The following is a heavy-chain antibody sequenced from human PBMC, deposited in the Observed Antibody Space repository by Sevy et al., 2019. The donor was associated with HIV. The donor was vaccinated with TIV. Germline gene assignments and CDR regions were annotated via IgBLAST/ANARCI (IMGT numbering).Heavy chain of an antibody. Sequence: GGSLRLSCAASGFTFSSYWMSWVRQAPGKGLEWVANIKQDGSEKYYVDSVKGRFTISRDNAKNSLYLQMNSLRAEDTAVYYCARDRNWYSSGWSLDYWGQGTLVTVSS. CDR3: ARDRNWYSSGWSLDY. V-gene: IGHV3-7*01. CDR2: IKQDGSEK. D-gene: IGHD6-19*01. J-gene: IGHJ4*02. CDR1: GFTFSSYW.